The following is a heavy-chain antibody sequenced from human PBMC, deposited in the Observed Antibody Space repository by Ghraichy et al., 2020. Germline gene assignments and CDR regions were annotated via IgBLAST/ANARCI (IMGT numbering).Heavy chain of an antibody. D-gene: IGHD1-26*01. J-gene: IGHJ3*02. CDR3: ARAGSGGYAFDI. V-gene: IGHV3-53*01. CDR1: GFTVSSTY. Sequence: LSLTCAASGFTVSSTYMSWVRQAPGKGLEWVSVIYGGGNTYYADSVKGRFTISRDNPKNTLYLQMDSLRAEDTAVYYCARAGSGGYAFDIWGQGTMVTVSS. CDR2: IYGGGNT.